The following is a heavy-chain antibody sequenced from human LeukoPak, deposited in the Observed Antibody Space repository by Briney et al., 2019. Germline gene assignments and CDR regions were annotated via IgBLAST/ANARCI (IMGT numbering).Heavy chain of an antibody. V-gene: IGHV3-23*01. CDR3: AKDKRTGYSYGSFDY. J-gene: IGHJ4*02. CDR1: GFTFSSYV. D-gene: IGHD5-18*01. CDR2: ITGSGGST. Sequence: GGSLRLSCAVSGFTFSSYVMTWVRQSPGKGLEWVSSITGSGGSTYYIDSVKGRFTISRDNSKNTLSLQMNSLRADDTAVYYCAKDKRTGYSYGSFDYWGQGTLVTVSS.